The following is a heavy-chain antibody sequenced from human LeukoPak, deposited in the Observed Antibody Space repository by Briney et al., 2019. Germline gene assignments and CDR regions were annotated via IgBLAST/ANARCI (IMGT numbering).Heavy chain of an antibody. CDR2: IRSDGSKT. CDR1: GLTFSSYG. D-gene: IGHD6-13*01. V-gene: IGHV3-30*02. J-gene: IGHJ4*02. CDR3: ARDGTIAAAGTTAYFDY. Sequence: GGSLRLSCAASGLTFSSYGMQWVRQAPGKGPEWVAYIRSDGSKTYYADSVKGRFTISRDNSKNTLYLQMNSLRAEDTAVYYCARDGTIAAAGTTAYFDYWGQGTLVTVSS.